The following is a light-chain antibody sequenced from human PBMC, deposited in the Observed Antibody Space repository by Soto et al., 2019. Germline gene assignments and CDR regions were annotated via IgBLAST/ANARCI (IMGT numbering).Light chain of an antibody. V-gene: IGLV3-21*04. CDR3: QVWDSSSDHVV. CDR1: NFGSKS. Sequence: SYELTQPPSVSVAPGKTARITCGGNNFGSKSVHWYQQKPGQAPVLVIYYDCDRPSGIPERFSGSNFGNTATLTITRVEGGDEADYYCQVWDSSSDHVVFGGGTKLTVL. J-gene: IGLJ2*01. CDR2: YDC.